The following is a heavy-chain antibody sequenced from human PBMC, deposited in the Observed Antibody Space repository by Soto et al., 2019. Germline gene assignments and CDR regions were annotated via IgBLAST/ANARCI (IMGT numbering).Heavy chain of an antibody. J-gene: IGHJ4*02. V-gene: IGHV4-31*03. CDR3: ARAPLT. CDR2: IYYSGST. CDR1: GGSISSGGYY. Sequence: QVQLQESGPGLVKPSQTLSLPCTVSGGSISSGGYYWSWIRQHTGKGLEWIGYIYYSGSTYYIPSRKTRVTISVDTSKNQSTLKLSSVPGAGPAVYYCARAPLTWGQATSFTSSS.